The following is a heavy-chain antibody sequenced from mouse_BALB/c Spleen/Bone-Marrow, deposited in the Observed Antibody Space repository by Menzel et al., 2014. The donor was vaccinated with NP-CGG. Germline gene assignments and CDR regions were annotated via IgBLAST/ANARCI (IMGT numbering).Heavy chain of an antibody. CDR2: IHPSDSET. Sequence: QVQLQQSGAELVRPGASVKLSCKASGYSLTNYWMNWMKQRPGQGLEWIGMIHPSDSETRLNQKFKDKATLTVDKSSSTAYMQLSSPTSEDSAVYYCASDDYDGSWFAYWGQGTLVTVSA. D-gene: IGHD2-4*01. CDR1: GYSLTNYW. V-gene: IGHV1-74*01. J-gene: IGHJ3*01. CDR3: ASDDYDGSWFAY.